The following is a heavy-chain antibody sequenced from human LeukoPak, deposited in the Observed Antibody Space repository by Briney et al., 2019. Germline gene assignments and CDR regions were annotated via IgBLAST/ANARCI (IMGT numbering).Heavy chain of an antibody. CDR1: VFTFNNCA. CDR3: TSVLRYHPTLIIPPRPTY. Sequence: CGSLTLSCAASVFTFNNCAMSWVRQAPCKGLDGVSGISSDGGLQHYADAVQGRLTMSRDNYKNPVDMQINRLRVEDTATYYCTSVLRYHPTLIIPPRPTYWGEATLVTVSS. J-gene: IGHJ1*01. D-gene: IGHD2-15*01. V-gene: IGHV3-23*01. CDR2: ISSDGGLQ.